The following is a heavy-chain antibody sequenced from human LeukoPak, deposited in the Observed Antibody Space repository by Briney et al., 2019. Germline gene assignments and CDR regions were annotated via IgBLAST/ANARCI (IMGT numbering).Heavy chain of an antibody. CDR1: GFTFSSYR. CDR3: ARSSRELGGYAPWEVMPPFDY. J-gene: IGHJ4*02. D-gene: IGHD1-7*01. CDR2: ISSSSRTI. V-gene: IGHV3-48*01. Sequence: EGSLRLSCAGSGFTFSSYRMNWGRQAPGNGLERVSYISSSSRTIYYADSEKGRFTISRDNAKNSLYLQMNSLRAEDTAVYYCARSSRELGGYAPWEVMPPFDYWGQGTLVTVSS.